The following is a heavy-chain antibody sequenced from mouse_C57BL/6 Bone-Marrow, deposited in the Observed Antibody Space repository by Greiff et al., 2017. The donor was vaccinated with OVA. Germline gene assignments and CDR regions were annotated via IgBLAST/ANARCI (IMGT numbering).Heavy chain of an antibody. V-gene: IGHV1-82*01. D-gene: IGHD2-1*01. Sequence: VKLQQSGPELVKPGASVKISCKASGYAFSSSWMNWVKQRPGKGLEWIGRIYPGDGDTNYNGKFKGKATLTADKSSSTAYMQLSSLTSEDSAVYFCARFRYGNFYYFDYWGQGTTLTVSS. CDR2: IYPGDGDT. CDR1: GYAFSSSW. CDR3: ARFRYGNFYYFDY. J-gene: IGHJ2*01.